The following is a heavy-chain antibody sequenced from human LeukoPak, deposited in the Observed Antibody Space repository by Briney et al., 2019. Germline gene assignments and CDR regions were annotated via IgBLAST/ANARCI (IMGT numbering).Heavy chain of an antibody. Sequence: GGSLRLSCAASGFTFSSYAVHWVRQAPGKGLEWVAVISYDGSNKYYADSVKGRFTISRDNSKNTLYLQMNSLRAEDTAVYYCARGSLGTTTVDYWGQGTLVTVSS. D-gene: IGHD1-26*01. CDR3: ARGSLGTTTVDY. V-gene: IGHV3-30*04. J-gene: IGHJ4*02. CDR1: GFTFSSYA. CDR2: ISYDGSNK.